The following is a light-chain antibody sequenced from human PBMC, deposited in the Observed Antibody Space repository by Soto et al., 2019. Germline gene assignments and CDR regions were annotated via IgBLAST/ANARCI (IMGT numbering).Light chain of an antibody. V-gene: IGKV2D-29*01. CDR3: MQGTHWPWT. Sequence: DIVITQTPISLSVTHGQPASISCTSSQSLLHSDGQTYLYWYLQKPGQPPQLLIYEVSNRFSGVPDRFSGSGSGTDFTLKISRVEAEDVGVYYCMQGTHWPWTFGQGTKVDIK. CDR2: EVS. CDR1: QSLLHSDGQTY. J-gene: IGKJ1*01.